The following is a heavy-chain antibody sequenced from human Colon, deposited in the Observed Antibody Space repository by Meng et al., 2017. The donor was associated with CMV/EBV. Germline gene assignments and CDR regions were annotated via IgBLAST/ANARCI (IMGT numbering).Heavy chain of an antibody. J-gene: IGHJ4*02. CDR3: ARERK. Sequence: PGGSLRLSCAASGFTFRAYAMLWVRQAPGKGMEWVAVISYDGSNKYNADSVKGRFTISRDNSKNTLYLQMNSLRAEDTAVYYCARERKWGQGTLVTVSS. V-gene: IGHV3-30*04. CDR1: GFTFRAYA. CDR2: ISYDGSNK.